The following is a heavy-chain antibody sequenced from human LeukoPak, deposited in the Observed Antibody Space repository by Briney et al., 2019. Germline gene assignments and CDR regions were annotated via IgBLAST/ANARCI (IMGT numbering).Heavy chain of an antibody. CDR3: ARVSLGI. J-gene: IGHJ3*02. CDR2: IYSGGRT. CDR1: GFTVSSNY. Sequence: GGSLRLSCAASGFTVSSNYMSWVRQAPGKGLEWVSVIYSGGRTYYADSAKGRFTISRDNSKNTLYLQMNSPRAEDTAVYYCARVSLGIWGQGTMVTVSS. D-gene: IGHD3-10*01. V-gene: IGHV3-53*01.